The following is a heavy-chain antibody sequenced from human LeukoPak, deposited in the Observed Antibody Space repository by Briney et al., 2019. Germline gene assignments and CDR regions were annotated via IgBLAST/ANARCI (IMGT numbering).Heavy chain of an antibody. D-gene: IGHD4-23*01. CDR3: ARMLRDGSGKDFDY. CDR2: VNPNSGGT. V-gene: IGHV1-2*02. J-gene: IGHJ4*02. Sequence: ASVKVSCKTSGYTFTAYYMNWVRQAPGQGLEWMGWVNPNSGGTNYAQKFQGRVTMTRDMSTSTVYMELSSLRSEDTAVYYCARMLRDGSGKDFDYWGQGTLVTVSS. CDR1: GYTFTAYY.